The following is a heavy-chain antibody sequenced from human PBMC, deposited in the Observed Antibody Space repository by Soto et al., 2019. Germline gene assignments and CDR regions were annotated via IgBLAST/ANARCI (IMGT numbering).Heavy chain of an antibody. J-gene: IGHJ6*02. Sequence: ESGGGLVKPGGSLRLSCEASGFTFSSHSMNWVRQAPGKGLEWISYISSNSGTTHYADSVEGRFTVSRDNAKNSLYLQMNGLRDEDTAVYYCARIMLVEWIFMNIDLYRMDVWGQGTTVTVSS. CDR3: ARIMLVEWIFMNIDLYRMDV. V-gene: IGHV3-48*02. CDR2: ISSNSGTT. D-gene: IGHD1-26*01. CDR1: GFTFSSHS.